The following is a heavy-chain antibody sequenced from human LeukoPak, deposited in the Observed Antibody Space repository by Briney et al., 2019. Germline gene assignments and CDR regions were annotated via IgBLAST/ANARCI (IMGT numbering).Heavy chain of an antibody. CDR1: GGSISSGSYY. Sequence: SETLSLTCTVSGGSISSGSYYWSWIRQPAGKGLEWIGRIYTSGSTNYNPSLESRVTISVDTSKNHFSLKLSSVTAADTAVYYCARHRGALLDAYDIWGPGTMVTVSS. D-gene: IGHD2-15*01. CDR2: IYTSGST. CDR3: ARHRGALLDAYDI. J-gene: IGHJ3*02. V-gene: IGHV4-61*02.